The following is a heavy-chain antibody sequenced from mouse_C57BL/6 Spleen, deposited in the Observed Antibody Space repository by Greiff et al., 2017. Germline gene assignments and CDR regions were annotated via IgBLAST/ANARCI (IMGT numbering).Heavy chain of an antibody. V-gene: IGHV1-22*01. CDR1: GYTFTDYN. CDR3: ARGRGYGRGDFDV. J-gene: IGHJ1*03. CDR2: INPNNGGT. D-gene: IGHD2-2*01. Sequence: EVQLVESGPELVKPGASVKMSCKASGYTFTDYNMHWVKQSHGKSLEWIGYINPNNGGTSYNQKFKGKATLTVNKSSSTAYMELRSLTSEDSAVYYCARGRGYGRGDFDVWGTGTTVTVSS.